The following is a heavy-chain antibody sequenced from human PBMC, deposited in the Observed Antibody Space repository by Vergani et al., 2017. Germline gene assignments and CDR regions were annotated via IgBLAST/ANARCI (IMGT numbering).Heavy chain of an antibody. D-gene: IGHD3-3*01. Sequence: QVQLQQWGAGLLKPSETLSLTCAVYGGSFSGYYWSWIRQPPGKGLEWIGEINHSGSTNYNPSLKSRVTISRDNAKNSLYLQMNSLRAEDTAVYYCARDVRSVRFLEWTDAFDIWGQGTMVTVSS. CDR1: GGSFSGYY. CDR2: INHSGST. CDR3: ARDVRSVRFLEWTDAFDI. V-gene: IGHV4-34*01. J-gene: IGHJ3*02.